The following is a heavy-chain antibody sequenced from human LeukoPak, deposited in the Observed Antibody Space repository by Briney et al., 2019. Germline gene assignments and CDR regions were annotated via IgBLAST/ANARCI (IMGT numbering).Heavy chain of an antibody. Sequence: GGSLRLSCVASGFSFSSYWMSWVRQAPGKGLEWVANIKKDGSEKYYVDSVKGRFTVSRDNAKNSLYLQINSLRAEDTAVYYCARIIIPPDISTSDHYYSYMDVWGRGTTVTVSS. D-gene: IGHD2/OR15-2a*01. CDR2: IKKDGSEK. CDR3: ARIIIPPDISTSDHYYSYMDV. J-gene: IGHJ6*03. CDR1: GFSFSSYW. V-gene: IGHV3-7*01.